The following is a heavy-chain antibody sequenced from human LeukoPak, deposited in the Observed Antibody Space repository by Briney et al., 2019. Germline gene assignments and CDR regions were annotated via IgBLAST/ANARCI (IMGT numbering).Heavy chain of an antibody. Sequence: SETLSLTCAVYGGSFSGYYWSWIRQPPGKGLEWIGEINHSGSTNYNPSLKSRVTISVDTSKNQFSLQLNSVTPEDTAVYYCAREPKRYSSSWYYFDNWAREPWSPSPQ. CDR2: INHSGST. CDR1: GGSFSGYY. D-gene: IGHD6-13*01. CDR3: AREPKRYSSSWYYFDN. V-gene: IGHV4-34*01. J-gene: IGHJ4*02.